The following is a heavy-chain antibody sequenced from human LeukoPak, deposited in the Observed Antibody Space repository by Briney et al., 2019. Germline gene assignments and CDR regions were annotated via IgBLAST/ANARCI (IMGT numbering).Heavy chain of an antibody. CDR3: AALDTAKVPLPD. Sequence: GGSLRLSCAASGFTFSSYGMHWVRQAPGKGLEWVAVIWYDGSNKYYADSVKGRFTISRDNSKNTLYLQMNSLRVEDTAVYYCAALDTAKVPLPDWGQGTLVTVSS. CDR1: GFTFSSYG. D-gene: IGHD2-15*01. V-gene: IGHV3-33*01. CDR2: IWYDGSNK. J-gene: IGHJ4*02.